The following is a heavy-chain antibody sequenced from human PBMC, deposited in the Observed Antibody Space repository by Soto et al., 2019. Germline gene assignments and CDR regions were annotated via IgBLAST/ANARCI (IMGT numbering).Heavy chain of an antibody. CDR3: ARGRGRFLEWLLRYYYYGMDV. CDR1: GGSFSGYY. CDR2: INHSGST. Sequence: PSETLSLTCAVYGGSFSGYYWSWIRQPPGKGLEWIWEINHSGSTNYNPSLKSRVTISVDTSKNQFSLKLSSVTAADTAVYYCARGRGRFLEWLLRYYYYGMDVWGQGTTVTVSS. J-gene: IGHJ6*02. D-gene: IGHD3-3*01. V-gene: IGHV4-34*01.